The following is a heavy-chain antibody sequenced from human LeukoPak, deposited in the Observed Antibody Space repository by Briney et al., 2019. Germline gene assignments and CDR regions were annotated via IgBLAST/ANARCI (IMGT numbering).Heavy chain of an antibody. J-gene: IGHJ4*02. CDR1: GFSFSSNY. CDR3: ARERRGYYAEY. Sequence: GGSLRLSCAASGFSFSSNYMTWVRQAPGKGLECVSVIYGGGNTYYADSVGGRFIISKDSPQNTLYLQMNSLRPEDTAVYYCARERRGYYAEYWGQGTLVTVSS. CDR2: IYGGGNT. V-gene: IGHV3-53*05. D-gene: IGHD3-3*01.